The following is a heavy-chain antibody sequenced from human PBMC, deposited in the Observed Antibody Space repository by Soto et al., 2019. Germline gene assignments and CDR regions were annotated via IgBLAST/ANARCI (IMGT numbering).Heavy chain of an antibody. CDR3: ARIAVAGTYFAY. D-gene: IGHD6-19*01. CDR1: GGSISSYC. V-gene: IGHV4-59*01. J-gene: IGHJ4*02. CDR2: IYYSGST. Sequence: SETLSLTCTVSGGSISSYCWSWSRQPPGKGLEWIGYIYYSGSTNYNPSLKSRVTISVDTSKNQFSLKLSSVTAADTAVYYCARIAVAGTYFAYWGQGTLVTVSS.